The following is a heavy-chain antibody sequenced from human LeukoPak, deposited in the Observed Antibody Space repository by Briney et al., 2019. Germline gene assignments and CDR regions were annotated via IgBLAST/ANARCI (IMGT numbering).Heavy chain of an antibody. V-gene: IGHV3-21*01. J-gene: IGHJ6*02. CDR3: ARDSAAYDVLTGWMDV. Sequence: GGSLRLSCAASGFTFSSYAMTWVRQAPGKGLERVSSISSGSTYKYYADSVKGRFTISRDSAKNSLFLQMNSLRADDTAVYYCARDSAAYDVLTGWMDVWGQGTTVTVSS. CDR2: ISSGSTYK. CDR1: GFTFSSYA. D-gene: IGHD3-9*01.